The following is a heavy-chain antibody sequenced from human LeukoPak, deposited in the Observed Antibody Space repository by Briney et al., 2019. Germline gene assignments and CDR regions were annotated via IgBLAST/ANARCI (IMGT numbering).Heavy chain of an antibody. Sequence: GGSLRLSCSASAFTFSVYWMTWVRQAPGKVLEWVATIKEDGSDKYYVDSVRGRFTISRDNAENSLYLQMNSLTAEDTALYYCVRDGIRDIPGIITIRYDYWGQGTLVTVSS. V-gene: IGHV3-7*05. J-gene: IGHJ4*02. CDR3: VRDGIRDIPGIITIRYDY. CDR1: AFTFSVYW. D-gene: IGHD3-10*01. CDR2: IKEDGSDK.